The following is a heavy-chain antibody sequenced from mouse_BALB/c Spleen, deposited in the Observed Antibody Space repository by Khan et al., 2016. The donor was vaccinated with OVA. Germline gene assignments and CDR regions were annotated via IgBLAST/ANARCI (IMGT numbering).Heavy chain of an antibody. V-gene: IGHV2-9*02. Sequence: VQLQESGPGLVAPSQSLSITYTVSGFSLSNYGVHWVRQPPGKGLEWLGVIWTGGITNYNSALMSRLSISKDNSKSQVFLKMNRLQTDDTAIYYCARSYDYDVGGFAYWGQGTLVTVSA. CDR3: ARSYDYDVGGFAY. CDR1: GFSLSNYG. D-gene: IGHD2-4*01. J-gene: IGHJ3*01. CDR2: IWTGGIT.